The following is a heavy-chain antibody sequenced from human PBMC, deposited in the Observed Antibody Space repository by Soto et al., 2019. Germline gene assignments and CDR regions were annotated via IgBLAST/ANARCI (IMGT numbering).Heavy chain of an antibody. CDR2: IGTAGDT. J-gene: IGHJ4*02. CDR3: GRGRVEDSSGWATYFDY. CDR1: GFTFSSYD. Sequence: PGGSLRLSCAASGFTFSSYDMHWVRQATGKGLEWVSAIGTAGDTYYPGSVKGRFTISRDNSKNTMYLQMGSLRAEDMAVYYCGRGRVEDSSGWATYFDYWGQGTLVTVSS. V-gene: IGHV3-13*01. D-gene: IGHD6-19*01.